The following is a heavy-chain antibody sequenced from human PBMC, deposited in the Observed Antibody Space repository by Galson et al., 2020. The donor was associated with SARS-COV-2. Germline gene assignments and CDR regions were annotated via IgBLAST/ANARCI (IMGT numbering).Heavy chain of an antibody. V-gene: IGHV3-33*06. CDR2: IWYDGNKE. CDR1: GFNFQTYA. Sequence: QLGESLKISCAASGFNFQTYAMHWVRQAPGKGLEWVAVIWYDGNKEYYADSVKGRFAISRDNSKNALFLQMSSLRAEDTAVYYCTKGRGYSGYNSLPIDYWGQGTLVTVSS. D-gene: IGHD5-12*01. CDR3: TKGRGYSGYNSLPIDY. J-gene: IGHJ4*02.